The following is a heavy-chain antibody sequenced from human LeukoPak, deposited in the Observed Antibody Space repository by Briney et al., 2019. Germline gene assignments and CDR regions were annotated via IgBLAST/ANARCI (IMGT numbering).Heavy chain of an antibody. CDR1: GFSLSTSGMC. CDR3: ARTHITMVRGVPLGGYDYYMDV. V-gene: IGHV2-70*11. D-gene: IGHD3-10*01. J-gene: IGHJ6*03. Sequence: ESGPTLVNPTQTLTLTCTFSGFSLSTSGMCVSWIRQPPGKALEWLSRIDWDDDKYYSTSLKTRLTISKDTSKNQVVLTMTNMDPVDTATYYCARTHITMVRGVPLGGYDYYMDVWGKGTTVTISS. CDR2: IDWDDDK.